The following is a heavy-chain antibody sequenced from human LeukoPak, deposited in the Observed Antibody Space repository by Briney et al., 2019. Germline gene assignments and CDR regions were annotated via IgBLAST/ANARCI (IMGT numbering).Heavy chain of an antibody. Sequence: SETLSLTCTVSGGSISSSSYYWGWIRQPPGKGLEWIGSTYYSGSTYYNPSLKSRVTISVDTSENQFSLKLSSVTAADTAVYYCASSFQGSSWYYWGQGTLVTVSS. CDR3: ASSFQGSSWYY. CDR1: GGSISSSSYY. J-gene: IGHJ4*02. D-gene: IGHD6-13*01. V-gene: IGHV4-39*07. CDR2: TYYSGST.